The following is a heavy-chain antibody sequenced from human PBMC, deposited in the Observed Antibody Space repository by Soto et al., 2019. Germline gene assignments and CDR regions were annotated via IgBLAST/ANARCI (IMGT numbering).Heavy chain of an antibody. Sequence: QVQLVQSGAEVRKPGASVKVSCKASGYTFTSYDIHWVRQATGQGLEWMGCMNPNNGNTGYAQKFQGRVTMTRNTSVSTAYMELSSLRSDDTAAYYCARAFSTSWRDAFNIWGPGTMFTVSS. V-gene: IGHV1-8*01. CDR1: GYTFTSYD. J-gene: IGHJ3*02. CDR3: ARAFSTSWRDAFNI. CDR2: MNPNNGNT. D-gene: IGHD2-2*01.